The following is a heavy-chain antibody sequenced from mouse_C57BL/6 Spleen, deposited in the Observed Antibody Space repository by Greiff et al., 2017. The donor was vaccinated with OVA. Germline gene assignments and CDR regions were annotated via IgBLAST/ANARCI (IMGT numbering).Heavy chain of an antibody. CDR1: GYAFSSSW. J-gene: IGHJ4*01. Sequence: QVQLKQSGPELVKPGASVKISCKASGYAFSSSWMNWVKQRPGKGLEWIGRIYPGDGDTNYNGKFKGKATLTADKSSSTAYMQLSSLTSEDSAVYFCARSGDRPYAMDYWGQGTSVTVSS. CDR2: IYPGDGDT. D-gene: IGHD2-14*01. CDR3: ARSGDRPYAMDY. V-gene: IGHV1-82*01.